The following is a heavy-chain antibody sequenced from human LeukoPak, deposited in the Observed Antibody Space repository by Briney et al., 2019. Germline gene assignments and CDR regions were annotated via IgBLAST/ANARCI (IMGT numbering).Heavy chain of an antibody. CDR2: ISSSGSTI. Sequence: AGGSLRLSCAASGFTFSSYEMNWVRQAPGKGLEWVSYISSSGSTIYYADSVKGRFTISRDNAKNSLYLQMNSLRAEDTAVYYCARRGQWPGLHYYYGMDAWGKGTTVTVSS. D-gene: IGHD6-19*01. V-gene: IGHV3-48*03. CDR1: GFTFSSYE. CDR3: ARRGQWPGLHYYYGMDA. J-gene: IGHJ6*04.